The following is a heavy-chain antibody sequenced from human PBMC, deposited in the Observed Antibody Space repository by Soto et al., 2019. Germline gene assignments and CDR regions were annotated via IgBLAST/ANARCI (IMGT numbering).Heavy chain of an antibody. J-gene: IGHJ4*02. CDR3: AKDYYDSSGPLG. V-gene: IGHV3-30*18. CDR2: ISYDGSNK. D-gene: IGHD3-22*01. Sequence: GGSLRLSCSASGFTFSSYGMHWVRQAPGKGLEWVAVISYDGSNKYYADSVKGRFTISRDNSKNTLYLQMNSLRAEDTAVYYCAKDYYDSSGPLGWGQGTLVTVSS. CDR1: GFTFSSYG.